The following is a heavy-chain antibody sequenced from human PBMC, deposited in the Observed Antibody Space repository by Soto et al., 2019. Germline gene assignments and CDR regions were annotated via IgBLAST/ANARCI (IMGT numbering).Heavy chain of an antibody. CDR1: EYSFSDYY. CDR3: ARGVRVSY. J-gene: IGHJ4*02. D-gene: IGHD3-10*01. Sequence: ASVKVSFKASEYSFSDYYIHWVRQAPGQGLEWMGWINPNSGDTNSAQKFQGWVTMTRDPSISTAYVYLSRLRSDDTAIYSCARGVRVSYWGQGALVTVSS. V-gene: IGHV1-2*04. CDR2: INPNSGDT.